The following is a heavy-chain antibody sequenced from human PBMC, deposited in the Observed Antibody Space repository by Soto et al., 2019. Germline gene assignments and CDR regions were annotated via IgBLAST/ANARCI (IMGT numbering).Heavy chain of an antibody. J-gene: IGHJ4*02. D-gene: IGHD2-15*01. CDR1: GYTFTSYG. Sequence: ASVKVSCKASGYTFTSYGISGVRQAPGQGLEWMGWISAYNGNTNYAQKLQGRVTMTTDTSTSTAYMELRSLRSDDTAVYYCASLGDCSGGSCYFDYWGQGTLVTVSS. CDR2: ISAYNGNT. V-gene: IGHV1-18*01. CDR3: ASLGDCSGGSCYFDY.